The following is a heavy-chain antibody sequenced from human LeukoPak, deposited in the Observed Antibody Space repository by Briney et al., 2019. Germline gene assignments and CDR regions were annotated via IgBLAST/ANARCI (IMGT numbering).Heavy chain of an antibody. D-gene: IGHD6-19*01. V-gene: IGHV4-34*01. CDR3: AREPTITVAGTI. CDR2: INHSGST. CDR1: GGSFSGYY. Sequence: SETLSLTCAVYGGSFSGYYWSWIRQPPGKGLEWIGEINHSGSTNYNPSLKSRVTISVDTSKNQFSLKLSSVTAADTAVYYCAREPTITVAGTIWGQGTLVTVSS. J-gene: IGHJ4*02.